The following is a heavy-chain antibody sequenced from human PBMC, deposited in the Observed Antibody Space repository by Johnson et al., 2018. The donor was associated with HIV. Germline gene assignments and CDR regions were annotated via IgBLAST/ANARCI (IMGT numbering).Heavy chain of an antibody. CDR3: ARGGKRVMAAFDI. D-gene: IGHD3-16*01. CDR2: ISYDGSNT. J-gene: IGHJ3*02. V-gene: IGHV3-30-3*01. Sequence: QMLLVESGGGVVQPGRSLRLSCAASGFTFSSYAMHWVRQAPGKGLEWVAVISYDGSNTYYADSVKGRFTISRDNSKNTLYLQMNSLRAEDTAVYYCARGGKRVMAAFDIWGQGTMVTVSS. CDR1: GFTFSSYA.